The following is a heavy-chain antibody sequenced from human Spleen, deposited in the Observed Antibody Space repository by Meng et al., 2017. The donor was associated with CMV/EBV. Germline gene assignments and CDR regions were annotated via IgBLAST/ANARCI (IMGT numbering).Heavy chain of an antibody. CDR1: GDFVSGGAHY. CDR2: IYFSGST. Sequence: SGDFVSGGAHYWSWIRQPPGKELEWLGYIYFSGSTNYNPSLKSRVTISVDTSKNQFSLKLSSVTAADTAVYYCARDRRYSYGFFDYWGQGTLVTVSS. D-gene: IGHD5-18*01. CDR3: ARDRRYSYGFFDY. J-gene: IGHJ4*02. V-gene: IGHV4-61*08.